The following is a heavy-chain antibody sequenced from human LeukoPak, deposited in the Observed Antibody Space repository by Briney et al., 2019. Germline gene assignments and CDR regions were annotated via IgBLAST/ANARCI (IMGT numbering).Heavy chain of an antibody. J-gene: IGHJ4*02. D-gene: IGHD6-19*01. Sequence: ETLSLTCTVSGGSISSYYWSWVRQAPGKGLEWVSVIYDSGTTYYADSVKGRFLIFRDTSKNTVDLQMNSLRVEDTAVYYCAGRRSSGWYAYWGQGTLVTVSS. CDR1: GGSISSYY. V-gene: IGHV3-53*01. CDR2: IYDSGTT. CDR3: AGRRSSGWYAY.